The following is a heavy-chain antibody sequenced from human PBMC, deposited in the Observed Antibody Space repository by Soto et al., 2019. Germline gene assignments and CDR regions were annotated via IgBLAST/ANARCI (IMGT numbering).Heavy chain of an antibody. CDR3: ARDPRTYDILTGTNYFDY. Sequence: QVQLVESGGGVVQPGRSLRLSCAASGFTFSSYAMHWVRQAPGKGLEWVAVISYDGSNKYYADSVKGRFTISRDNSKNTLYLQMNILRAEDTAVYYCARDPRTYDILTGTNYFDYWGQGTLVTVSS. CDR2: ISYDGSNK. D-gene: IGHD3-9*01. V-gene: IGHV3-30-3*01. CDR1: GFTFSSYA. J-gene: IGHJ4*02.